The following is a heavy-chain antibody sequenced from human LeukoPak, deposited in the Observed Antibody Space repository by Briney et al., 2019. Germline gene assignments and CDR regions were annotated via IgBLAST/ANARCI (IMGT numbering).Heavy chain of an antibody. V-gene: IGHV3-48*03. CDR3: ARDERRGGYPNGMDV. CDR1: GFTLSSYE. Sequence: GGSLRLSCAASGFTLSSYEVNWVRQAPGKGLEWVSFISSSGSTIYYADSVKGRFTISRDNAKNSLYLQMHSLRVEDTAVYYCARDERRGGYPNGMDVWGQGTTVIAS. D-gene: IGHD5-12*01. CDR2: ISSSGSTI. J-gene: IGHJ6*02.